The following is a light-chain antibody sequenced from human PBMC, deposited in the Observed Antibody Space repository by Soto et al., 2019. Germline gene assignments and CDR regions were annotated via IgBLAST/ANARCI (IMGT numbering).Light chain of an antibody. V-gene: IGKV3-11*01. Sequence: EIVLTQSPATLSLSPGERATLSCRASQSVSSYLAVYQQKPGQAPRLLIYDASHRATGIPARFSGSGSGTEFTLTISSREPEDCAVYYCQQRSNRTPYTFGQGNKLAIK. CDR1: QSVSSY. J-gene: IGKJ2*01. CDR3: QQRSNRTPYT. CDR2: DAS.